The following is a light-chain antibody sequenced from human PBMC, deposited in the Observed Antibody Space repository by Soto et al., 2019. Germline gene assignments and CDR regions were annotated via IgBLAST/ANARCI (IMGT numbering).Light chain of an antibody. V-gene: IGKV3-20*01. CDR3: QLSGTSPGFT. CDR1: QSVSSNS. Sequence: EIVLTQSPGTLSLSPGERATLSCRASQSVSSNSLAWYQQKPGQAHRLLIYGASSRATGIPDRCSGSGSGTDFALTTSRLEPEDFAVYYCQLSGTSPGFTFGPGTKVDI. J-gene: IGKJ3*01. CDR2: GAS.